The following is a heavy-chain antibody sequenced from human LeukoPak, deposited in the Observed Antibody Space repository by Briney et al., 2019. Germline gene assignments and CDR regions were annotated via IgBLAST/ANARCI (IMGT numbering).Heavy chain of an antibody. J-gene: IGHJ4*02. CDR1: GFTFGDYA. Sequence: GRSLRLSCSPSGFTFGDYAMSWVRQAPGKGLEWVGFIQAKAYGGVTKYAASVNGRFSISRDDSQSIANLQMNDLKTEDTAVYYCTRAPHPRCSSSGCYLDYWGQGTLVTVSS. CDR3: TRAPHPRCSSSGCYLDY. CDR2: IQAKAYGGVT. D-gene: IGHD2-2*01. V-gene: IGHV3-49*04.